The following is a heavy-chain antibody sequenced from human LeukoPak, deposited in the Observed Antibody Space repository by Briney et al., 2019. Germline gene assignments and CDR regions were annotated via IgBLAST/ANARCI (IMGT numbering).Heavy chain of an antibody. J-gene: IGHJ6*02. Sequence: GASVKVSCKASGYTFTSYYMHWVRQAPGQGLEWMEIINPSGGSTSYAQKFQGRVTMTRDTSTSTVYMELSSLRSEDTAVYYCARDHCSGGSCYPYYYYGMDVWGQGTTVTVSS. CDR3: ARDHCSGGSCYPYYYYGMDV. CDR1: GYTFTSYY. D-gene: IGHD2-15*01. CDR2: INPSGGST. V-gene: IGHV1-46*01.